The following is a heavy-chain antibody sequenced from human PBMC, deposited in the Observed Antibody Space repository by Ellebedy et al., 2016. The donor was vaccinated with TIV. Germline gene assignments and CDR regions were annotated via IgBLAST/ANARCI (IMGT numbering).Heavy chain of an antibody. CDR3: ARLPDILGWPFDL. J-gene: IGHJ4*02. CDR2: IHNNGRT. V-gene: IGHV4-61*01. Sequence: MPSETLSLTCAVSGDSVSSVTYYWTWIRQPPGKDLEWIAYIHNNGRTNYNPSLKSRLAISLDPTKNQLSLNLTSVTAADTAVYYCARLPDILGWPFDLWGQGTLVTVSS. D-gene: IGHD3-9*01. CDR1: GDSVSSVTYY.